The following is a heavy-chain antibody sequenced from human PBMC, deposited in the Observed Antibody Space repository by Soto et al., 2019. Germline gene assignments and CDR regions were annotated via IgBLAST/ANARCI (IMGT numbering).Heavy chain of an antibody. CDR2: IDSGSSTI. Sequence: EVQLVQSGGGLVKPGGSLRLSCAASGFSFSLYTMNWVRQAPGKGLEWVASIDSGSSTIHYAESMKGRFTISRDIAKKSLYLQMNSLRAEDTAVYYCASARVVAILPDIYWGQGTLVTVSS. CDR1: GFSFSLYT. V-gene: IGHV3-21*02. CDR3: ASARVVAILPDIY. J-gene: IGHJ4*02. D-gene: IGHD2-21*01.